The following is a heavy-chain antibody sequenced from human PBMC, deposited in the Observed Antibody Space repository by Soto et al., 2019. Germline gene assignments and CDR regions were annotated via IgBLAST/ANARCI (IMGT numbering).Heavy chain of an antibody. CDR1: GFTFDDYA. J-gene: IGHJ3*02. CDR2: ISWNSGSI. CDR3: AKDIVSTVTTGSSAFDI. Sequence: EVQLVESGGGLVQPGRSLRLSCAASGFTFDDYAMHWVRQAPGKGLEWVSGISWNSGSIGYADSVKGRFTISRDNAKNSLYLQMNSLRAEDTALYYCAKDIVSTVTTGSSAFDIWGQGTMVTVSS. D-gene: IGHD4-17*01. V-gene: IGHV3-9*01.